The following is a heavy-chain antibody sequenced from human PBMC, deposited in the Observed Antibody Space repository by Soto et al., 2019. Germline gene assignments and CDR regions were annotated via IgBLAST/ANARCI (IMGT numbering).Heavy chain of an antibody. D-gene: IGHD3-10*01. CDR2: ISGSGGST. CDR1: GFTFSSYA. CDR3: AKDNGITMVRGVIPRYYYYYYGMDV. Sequence: PWGSLRLSCAASGFTFSSYAMSWVRQAPGKGLEWVSAISGSGGSTYYADSVKGRFAISRDNSKNTLYLQMNSLRAEDTAVYYCAKDNGITMVRGVIPRYYYYYYGMDVWGQGTTVTVSS. V-gene: IGHV3-23*01. J-gene: IGHJ6*02.